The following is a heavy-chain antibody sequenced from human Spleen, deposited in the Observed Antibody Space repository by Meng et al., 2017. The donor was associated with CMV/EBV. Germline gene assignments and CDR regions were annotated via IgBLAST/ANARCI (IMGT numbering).Heavy chain of an antibody. J-gene: IGHJ3*02. Sequence: GESLKISCAASGFTFSSYYMNWVRQAPGKGLEWVSSISSSSSYIYYADSVKGRFTISRDNAKNSLYLQMNSLRAEDTAVYYCARDRDDFWSALSGDAFDIWGQGTMVTISS. D-gene: IGHD3-3*01. CDR2: ISSSSSYI. V-gene: IGHV3-21*01. CDR3: ARDRDDFWSALSGDAFDI. CDR1: GFTFSSYY.